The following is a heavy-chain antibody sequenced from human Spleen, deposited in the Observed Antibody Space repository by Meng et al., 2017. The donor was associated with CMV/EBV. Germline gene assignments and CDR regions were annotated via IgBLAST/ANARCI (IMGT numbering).Heavy chain of an antibody. V-gene: IGHV4-34*01. J-gene: IGHJ6*02. CDR3: AGAQDDFWDDDYYPMDV. D-gene: IGHD3-3*01. CDR2: IRHSGST. Sequence: SETLSLTCAVYGGSFSGYYWNWIRQPPGKGLEWIGQIRHSGSTNYNPSLRSRVTISVDTFKKQFSLKLSSVTAADTAVYYCAGAQDDFWDDDYYPMDVWGQGTTVTVSS. CDR1: GGSFSGYY.